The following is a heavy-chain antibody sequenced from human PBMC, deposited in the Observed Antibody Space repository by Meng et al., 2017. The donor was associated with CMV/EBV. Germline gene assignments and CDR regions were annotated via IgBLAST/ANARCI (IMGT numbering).Heavy chain of an antibody. V-gene: IGHV5-51*01. CDR3: ARLANSSSLMDV. J-gene: IGHJ6*02. Sequence: GGSLRLSGKGSGYSFTSYWSGWVRQMPGKGLEWMGIIYPGDADTRYRPSFQGQVTISADKSITTAYLQWSSLKASDTAMYYCARLANSSSLMDVWGQGTTVTVSS. CDR1: GYSFTSYW. CDR2: IYPGDADT. D-gene: IGHD6-6*01.